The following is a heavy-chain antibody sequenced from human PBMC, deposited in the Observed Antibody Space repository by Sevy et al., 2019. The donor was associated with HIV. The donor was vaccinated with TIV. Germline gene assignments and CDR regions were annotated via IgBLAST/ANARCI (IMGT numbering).Heavy chain of an antibody. Sequence: GGSLRLSCAASGFTVSSNYMSWVRQAPGKGLEWVSVIYSGGSTYYADSVKGRFTISRDNSKKTLYLQMNSLRAEDTDLYYCARESNQNWFDPWGQGTLVTVSS. CDR3: ARESNQNWFDP. CDR1: GFTVSSNY. V-gene: IGHV3-53*01. D-gene: IGHD4-4*01. J-gene: IGHJ5*02. CDR2: IYSGGST.